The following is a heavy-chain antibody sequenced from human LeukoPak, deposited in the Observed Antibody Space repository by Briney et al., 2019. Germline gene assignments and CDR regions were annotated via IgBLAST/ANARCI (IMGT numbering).Heavy chain of an antibody. CDR3: ARSRQGIAVAGEFDY. V-gene: IGHV3-48*04. Sequence: GGSLRLSCAASGFTFSSYSMNWVRQAPGKGLEWVSYISSSSSTIYYADSVKGRFTISRDNAKNSLYLQMNSLRAEDTAVYYCARSRQGIAVAGEFDYWGQGTLVTVSS. CDR2: ISSSSSTI. D-gene: IGHD6-19*01. CDR1: GFTFSSYS. J-gene: IGHJ4*02.